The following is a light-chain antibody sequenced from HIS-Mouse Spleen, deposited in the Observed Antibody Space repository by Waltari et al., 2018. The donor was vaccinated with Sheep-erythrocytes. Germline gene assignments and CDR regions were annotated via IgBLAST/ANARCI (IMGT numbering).Light chain of an antibody. Sequence: AIQLTQSPSSLSASVGDRVTITCRASQGISSALAWYQQKPGKAPKLLIYDASSLESGVPSRCSGSGSGTDCTLTISSLQPEDFATYYCQQFNNYPRTFGQGTKVEIK. V-gene: IGKV1D-13*01. CDR3: QQFNNYPRT. CDR2: DAS. CDR1: QGISSA. J-gene: IGKJ1*01.